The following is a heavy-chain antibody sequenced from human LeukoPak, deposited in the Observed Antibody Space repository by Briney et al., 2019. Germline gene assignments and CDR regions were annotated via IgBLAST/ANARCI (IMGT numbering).Heavy chain of an antibody. CDR1: GGSFSGYY. D-gene: IGHD5-18*01. J-gene: IGHJ6*02. CDR2: TNHSGST. V-gene: IGHV4-34*01. CDR3: ARGVYSYGKTYYYYGMDV. Sequence: SETLSLTCAVYGGSFSGYYWSWIRQPPGKGLEWIGETNHSGSTNYNPSLKSRVTISVDTSKNQFSLKLSSVTAADTAVYYCARGVYSYGKTYYYYGMDVWGQGTTVTVSS.